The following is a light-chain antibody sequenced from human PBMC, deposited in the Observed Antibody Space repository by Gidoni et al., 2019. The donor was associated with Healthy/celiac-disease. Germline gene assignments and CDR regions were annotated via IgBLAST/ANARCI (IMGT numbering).Light chain of an antibody. CDR2: DAS. CDR1: QSVSSY. V-gene: IGKV3-11*01. Sequence: EIVLTQSPATLSLSPGERATLSCRPSQSVSSYLAWYQQKPGQAPRLLLYDASNRATGIPARFSGSGSGTDFTLTISSLEPEDFAVYYCQQRSNWLTFGGGTKVEIK. CDR3: QQRSNWLT. J-gene: IGKJ4*01.